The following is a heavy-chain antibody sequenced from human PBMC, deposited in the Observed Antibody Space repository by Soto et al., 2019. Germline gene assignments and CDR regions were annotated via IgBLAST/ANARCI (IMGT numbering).Heavy chain of an antibody. J-gene: IGHJ6*02. Sequence: GGSLRLSCTISGFSFVDYAMSWSRLAPGKGLEWVGIVRNIAYGETTEYATSVRGRFTVSRDNSKSIAYLQMNSLTSEDTAVYYCARYTYTSRYSYYGMDVWGQGTTVTVSS. CDR2: VRNIAYGETT. CDR1: GFSFVDYA. V-gene: IGHV3-49*03. CDR3: ARYTYTSRYSYYGMDV. D-gene: IGHD6-13*01.